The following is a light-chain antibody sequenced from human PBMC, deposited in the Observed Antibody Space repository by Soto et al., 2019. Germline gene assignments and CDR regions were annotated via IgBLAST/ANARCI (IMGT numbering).Light chain of an antibody. Sequence: QSVLTQPPSMSGAPGQTVTISCTGSNSNIGADYDVHWYQQLPGTAPKLLIYGNNNRPSGVPDRFSGSKSGTSASLAITGLQPEDEADYYCQSYDGALSGSYVFGPGTKVTVL. J-gene: IGLJ1*01. V-gene: IGLV1-40*01. CDR1: NSNIGADYD. CDR3: QSYDGALSGSYV. CDR2: GNN.